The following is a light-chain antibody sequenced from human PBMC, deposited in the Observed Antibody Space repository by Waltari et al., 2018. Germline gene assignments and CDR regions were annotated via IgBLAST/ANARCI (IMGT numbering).Light chain of an antibody. V-gene: IGKV3D-15*01. J-gene: IGKJ2*03. CDR1: QSVSRD. Sequence: TQSPGTLSLSPGERATLSCRASQSVSRDLAWYQQKPGQAPRLLMYSVSKRASGIPDRFSGSGSGTEFTLTISSLEPEDCAVYYCQKYNNSPHSFGQGTKVEIK. CDR2: SVS. CDR3: QKYNNSPHS.